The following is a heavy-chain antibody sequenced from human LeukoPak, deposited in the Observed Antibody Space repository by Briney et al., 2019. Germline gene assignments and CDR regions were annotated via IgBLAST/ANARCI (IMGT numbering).Heavy chain of an antibody. J-gene: IGHJ3*02. CDR3: ARELVAPGHAFDI. CDR1: GGSMSSYY. D-gene: IGHD5-12*01. V-gene: IGHV4-59*01. Sequence: SETLSLTCTVSGGSMSSYYWSWIRQPPGKGPEWIGYIYYSGSTNYNPSLKSRVTISVDTSKNQLSLKLSSVTAADTAVYYCARELVAPGHAFDIWGQGTMVTVSS. CDR2: IYYSGST.